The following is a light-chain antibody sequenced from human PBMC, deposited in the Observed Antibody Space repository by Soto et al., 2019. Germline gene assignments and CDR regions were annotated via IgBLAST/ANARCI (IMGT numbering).Light chain of an antibody. J-gene: IGKJ4*01. CDR1: QSISSY. Sequence: DIQMTQSPSSLSASVGDRVTITCRASQSISSYLNWYQQKPGKAPKFLIYTASNLQSGVPSGFSVSGSGTDFTLTISSLRPEDFATYYCQQTYSFPHTFGGGTKVDI. CDR2: TAS. V-gene: IGKV1-39*01. CDR3: QQTYSFPHT.